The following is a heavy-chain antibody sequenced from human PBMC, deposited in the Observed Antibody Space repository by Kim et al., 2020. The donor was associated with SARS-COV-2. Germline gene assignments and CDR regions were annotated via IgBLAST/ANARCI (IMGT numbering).Heavy chain of an antibody. Sequence: GGSLRLSCAASGFTFSNYYMTWIRQAPGKGLEWFSYISNSKGNTNYADSVKGRFTISRDNAKKSLYLQMNSLRGEDTAVYYCARGHYGMDVWGQGTTVTVSS. J-gene: IGHJ6*02. V-gene: IGHV3-11*05. CDR2: ISNSKGNT. CDR3: ARGHYGMDV. CDR1: GFTFSNYY.